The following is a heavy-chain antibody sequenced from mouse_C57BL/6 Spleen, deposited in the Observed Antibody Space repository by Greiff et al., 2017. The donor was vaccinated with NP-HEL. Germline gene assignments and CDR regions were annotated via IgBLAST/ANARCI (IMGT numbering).Heavy chain of an antibody. Sequence: VQLQQPGAELVRPGSSVKLSCKASGYTFTSYWMDWVKQRPGQGLEWIGNIYPSDSETHYNQKFKDKATLTVDKSSSTAYMQLSSLTSEDSAVYYCARAYYTPYYFDYWGQGTTLTVSS. CDR2: IYPSDSET. CDR3: ARAYYTPYYFDY. V-gene: IGHV1-61*01. CDR1: GYTFTSYW. D-gene: IGHD2-12*01. J-gene: IGHJ2*01.